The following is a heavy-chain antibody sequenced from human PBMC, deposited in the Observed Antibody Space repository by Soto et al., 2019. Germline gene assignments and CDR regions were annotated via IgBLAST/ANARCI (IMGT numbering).Heavy chain of an antibody. CDR1: GFTFSSYA. J-gene: IGHJ5*02. V-gene: IGHV3-30-3*01. CDR3: AREGYSSGWYEGWFDP. CDR2: ISYDGSNK. Sequence: QVQLVESGGGVVQPGRSLRLSCAASGFTFSSYAMHWVRQAPGKGLEWVAVISYDGSNKYYADSVKGRFTISRDTSKNTLYLQMISLRAEDTAVYYCAREGYSSGWYEGWFDPWGQGTLVTVSS. D-gene: IGHD6-19*01.